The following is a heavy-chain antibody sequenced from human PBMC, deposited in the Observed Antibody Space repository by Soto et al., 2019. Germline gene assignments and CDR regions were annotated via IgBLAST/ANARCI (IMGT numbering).Heavy chain of an antibody. J-gene: IGHJ5*02. CDR2: IIPIFGTA. D-gene: IGHD1-1*01. Sequence: QVQLVQSGAEVKKPGSSVKVSCKASGGTFSSYAISWVRQAPGQGLEWMGGIIPIFGTANYAQKFQGRVTITADDSTSTAYMALSNLRSEATAVYYCARGGKQLERRRFDPWGQGTLVTVSS. V-gene: IGHV1-69*01. CDR3: ARGGKQLERRRFDP. CDR1: GGTFSSYA.